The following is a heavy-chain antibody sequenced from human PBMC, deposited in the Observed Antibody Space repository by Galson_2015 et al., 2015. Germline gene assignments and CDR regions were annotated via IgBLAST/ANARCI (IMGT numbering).Heavy chain of an antibody. V-gene: IGHV1-46*01. J-gene: IGHJ3*02. CDR1: GYSFTSYY. D-gene: IGHD6-13*01. CDR2: INPSGGST. CDR3: ARRSISGSDGFDI. Sequence: SVKVSCKASGYSFTSYYVHWVRQAPGQGLEWMGIINPSGGSTSYAQKFQGRVTMTRDTSTSTIYMELSSLRSEDTALYYCARRSISGSDGFDIWGQGTMVTVSS.